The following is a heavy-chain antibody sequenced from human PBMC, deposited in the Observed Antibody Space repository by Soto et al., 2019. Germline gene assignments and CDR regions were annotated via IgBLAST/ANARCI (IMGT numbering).Heavy chain of an antibody. Sequence: ASVKVSCKASGYTFTSYAMHWVRQAPGQRLEWMGWINAGNGNTKYSQKFQGRVTITRDTSASTAYMELSSLRSEDTAVYYCARGPPPIHYYDSSGYFYYWGQGTLVTVS. J-gene: IGHJ4*02. CDR3: ARGPPPIHYYDSSGYFYY. CDR2: INAGNGNT. V-gene: IGHV1-3*01. D-gene: IGHD3-22*01. CDR1: GYTFTSYA.